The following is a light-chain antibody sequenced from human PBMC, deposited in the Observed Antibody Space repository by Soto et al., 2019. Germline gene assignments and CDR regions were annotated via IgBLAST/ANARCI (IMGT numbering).Light chain of an antibody. J-gene: IGKJ4*01. Sequence: DIQMTQSPSSLSASVGDRVTITCRASQGIGSALGWYQQKPRKAPKRLIYAASSMQSGVRSRFSGSGSGTEFTLTISSLQPEDFATYYCLQHKSYPPTFGEGTKVDIK. CDR1: QGIGSA. CDR3: LQHKSYPPT. V-gene: IGKV1-17*01. CDR2: AAS.